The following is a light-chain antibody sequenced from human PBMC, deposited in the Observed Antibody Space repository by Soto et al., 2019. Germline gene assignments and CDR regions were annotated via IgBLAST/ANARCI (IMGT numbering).Light chain of an antibody. Sequence: IIMSQSPATLSVSPGERATLSCRASQSVNIYLAWYQQKPGQAPRLLIFGASSRATGIPARFSGSGSGTEFNLTISSLQSEDFAVCYCQQYYDWLRQTFGGGTKVDIK. J-gene: IGKJ4*01. CDR1: QSVNIY. V-gene: IGKV3D-15*01. CDR3: QQYYDWLRQT. CDR2: GAS.